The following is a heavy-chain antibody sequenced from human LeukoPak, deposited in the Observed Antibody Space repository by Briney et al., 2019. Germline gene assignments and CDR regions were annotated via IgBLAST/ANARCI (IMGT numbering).Heavy chain of an antibody. Sequence: PSETLSLTCAVYGGSFSDYYWSWIRQSPGKGLEWIGEINHSGSSNYNASLKSRVTISVDTSKNQFSLKLTSVTAADMAVYYCARAGFGLAPHRGTPFDYWGQGTLVTVSS. D-gene: IGHD3-10*01. J-gene: IGHJ4*02. V-gene: IGHV4-34*01. CDR1: GGSFSDYY. CDR2: INHSGSS. CDR3: ARAGFGLAPHRGTPFDY.